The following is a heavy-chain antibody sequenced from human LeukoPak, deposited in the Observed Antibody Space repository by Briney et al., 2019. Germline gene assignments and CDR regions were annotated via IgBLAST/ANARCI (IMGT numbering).Heavy chain of an antibody. J-gene: IGHJ4*02. V-gene: IGHV3-30*02. D-gene: IGHD3-3*01. CDR1: GFTFSSYG. Sequence: PGGSLRLSCAASGFTFSSYGMHWVRQAPGKGLEWVAVIWYDGSNKYYADSVKGRFTISRDNSKNTLYLQMNSLRAEDTAVYYCAKDPRTYYDFWSGYHRWYFDYWGQGTLVTVSS. CDR2: IWYDGSNK. CDR3: AKDPRTYYDFWSGYHRWYFDY.